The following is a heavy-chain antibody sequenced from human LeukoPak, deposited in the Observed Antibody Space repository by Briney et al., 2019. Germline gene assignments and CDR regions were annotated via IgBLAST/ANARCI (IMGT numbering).Heavy chain of an antibody. V-gene: IGHV3-21*01. Sequence: GGSLRLSCSASGFTFSSYNMNWVRQAPGKGLEWVSFISSSSIYIYYADSVKGRFTISRDNAKNSLYLQMNSLRAEDTAVYYCARAGPTGTTLDPWGQGTLVTVSS. D-gene: IGHD1-1*01. CDR2: ISSSSIYI. CDR1: GFTFSSYN. CDR3: ARAGPTGTTLDP. J-gene: IGHJ5*02.